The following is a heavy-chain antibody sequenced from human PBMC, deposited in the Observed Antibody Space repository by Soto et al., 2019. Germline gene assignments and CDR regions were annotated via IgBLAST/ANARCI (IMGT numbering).Heavy chain of an antibody. CDR2: VYYNGNT. J-gene: IGHJ4*02. CDR3: ARLSGSYNHRYFDY. CDR1: GGSFSGYY. Sequence: SETLSLTCAVYGGSFSGYYWSWIRQPPGKGLEWIGNVYYNGNTYYNPSLKSRLTISVDTSNNQFSLKLKSVTAADTAVYYCARLSGSYNHRYFDYWGQGTLVTVSS. D-gene: IGHD1-26*01. V-gene: IGHV4-34*01.